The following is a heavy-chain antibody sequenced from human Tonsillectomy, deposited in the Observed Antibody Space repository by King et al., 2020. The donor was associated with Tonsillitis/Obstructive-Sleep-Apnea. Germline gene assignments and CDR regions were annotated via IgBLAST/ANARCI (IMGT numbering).Heavy chain of an antibody. V-gene: IGHV3-23*04. D-gene: IGHD6-19*01. CDR3: AKRDYSHSSSDAPLFDS. CDR1: GFTFSNYA. CDR2: NTGSGGST. Sequence: VQLVESGGDLVQPGGSLRLSCVASGFTFSNYAMSWVRQVPGKGLEWVSGNTGSGGSTYHADSVKGRFTISRDNSKNTLYLQMHSLRAEDTAVYYCAKRDYSHSSSDAPLFDSWGQGTLVTVSS. J-gene: IGHJ4*02.